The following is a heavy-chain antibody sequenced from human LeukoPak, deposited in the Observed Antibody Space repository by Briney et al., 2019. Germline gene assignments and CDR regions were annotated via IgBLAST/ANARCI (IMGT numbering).Heavy chain of an antibody. CDR1: GYSFISSW. D-gene: IGHD1-1*01. CDR2: IYPGDSNT. CDR3: ARQTRDAFDI. J-gene: IGHJ3*02. V-gene: IGHV5-51*01. Sequence: GESLKISCKGSGYSFISSWIAWVRQMPGKGLEWIGLIYPGDSNTRYSPSFQGQVTISADRSINTAYLQWSSLKASDTAIYYCARQTRDAFDIWGQGTMVTVSS.